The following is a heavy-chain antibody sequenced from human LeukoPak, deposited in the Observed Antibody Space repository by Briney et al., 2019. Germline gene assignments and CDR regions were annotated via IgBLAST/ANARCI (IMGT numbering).Heavy chain of an antibody. CDR1: GFTFSNYG. J-gene: IGHJ4*02. CDR2: ISGRGDNT. V-gene: IGHV3-23*01. D-gene: IGHD4-23*01. CDR3: AKIGGNVVY. Sequence: GGSLRLSCAASGFTFSNYGMHWVRQAPGKVLEWVSSISGRGDNTHYADSVKGRFTISRDNSKNTLYLQMNSLRVEDTAVYYCAKIGGNVVYWGQGTLVTVSS.